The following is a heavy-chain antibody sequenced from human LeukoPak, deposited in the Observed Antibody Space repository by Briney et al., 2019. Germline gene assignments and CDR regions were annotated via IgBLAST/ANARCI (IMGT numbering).Heavy chain of an antibody. J-gene: IGHJ3*02. Sequence: ASVKVSCKASGYTFTNYYMHWVRQAPGQGLEWMGIINPSGGSTSYAQKFQGRVTMTRDTSTSTVYMELSSLRSDDTAVYYCARDRDGGSYFDAFDIWGQGSMVTVSS. D-gene: IGHD1-26*01. CDR2: INPSGGST. CDR3: ARDRDGGSYFDAFDI. CDR1: GYTFTNYY. V-gene: IGHV1-46*01.